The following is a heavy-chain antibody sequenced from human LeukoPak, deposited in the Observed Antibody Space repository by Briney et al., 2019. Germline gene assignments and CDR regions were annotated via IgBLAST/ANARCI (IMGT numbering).Heavy chain of an antibody. CDR1: GFTFSSYS. Sequence: GGSLRLSCAASGFTFSSYSMNWVRQAPGKGLEWVSGISGRGGSTYYADSVKGRFTISRDNSKNTLYLQMNSLRAEDTAVYYCAKDFWSGYYVGYFDYWGQGTLVTVSS. CDR2: ISGRGGST. D-gene: IGHD3-3*01. CDR3: AKDFWSGYYVGYFDY. J-gene: IGHJ4*02. V-gene: IGHV3-23*01.